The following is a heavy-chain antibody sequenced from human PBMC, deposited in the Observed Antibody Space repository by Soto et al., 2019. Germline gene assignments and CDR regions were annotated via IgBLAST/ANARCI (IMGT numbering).Heavy chain of an antibody. CDR1: RFTFSDYG. CDR2: IWHDGLKK. J-gene: IGHJ4*02. Sequence: QVQLVESGGGVVQPERSLRLSCVASRFTFSDYGMHWVRQAPGKGLEWVAVIWHDGLKKDYVDSLKGRFTVSRDNSKNTLYLQMNSLRVEDTATYYCARDRGADAPIDFWGQGTLVIVSS. V-gene: IGHV3-33*01. CDR3: ARDRGADAPIDF.